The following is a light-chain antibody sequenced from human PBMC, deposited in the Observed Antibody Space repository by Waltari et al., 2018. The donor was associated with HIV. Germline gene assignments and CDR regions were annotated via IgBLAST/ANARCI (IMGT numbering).Light chain of an antibody. V-gene: IGLV3-25*01. J-gene: IGLJ2*01. CDR2: KDR. CDR1: EYPSES. CDR3: ASTDNSRNNVV. Sequence: SYGLTQTTSCSVTRCKTAGITLFGYEYPSESGHRYQHQPGQAPVFVIDKDRKRPSGIPQRFSGSTSGTSATLTIRGLQAEDEADYYCASTDNSRNNVVFGGGTKLTVL.